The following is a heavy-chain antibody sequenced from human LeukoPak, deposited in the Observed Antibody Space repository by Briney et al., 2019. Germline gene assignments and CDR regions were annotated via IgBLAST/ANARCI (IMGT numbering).Heavy chain of an antibody. CDR1: GDSVSGDSAG. J-gene: IGHJ5*02. CDR2: AYDSAKWYK. D-gene: IGHD3-22*01. CDR3: ARDLWARKWLLRGRSFDP. V-gene: IGHV6-1*01. Sequence: SQTLSLTCAISGDSVSGDSAGWNWIRQSASRCLEWLGRAYDSAKWYKDYAGCVKSRITITPHTSQNQFSLQLNSVTPEDTAVYYCARDLWARKWLLRGRSFDPWGQGTLVTVSP.